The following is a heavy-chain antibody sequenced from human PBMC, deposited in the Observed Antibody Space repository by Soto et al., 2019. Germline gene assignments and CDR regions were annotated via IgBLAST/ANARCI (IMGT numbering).Heavy chain of an antibody. CDR1: GGSFGGFY. D-gene: IGHD2-8*02. J-gene: IGHJ3*01. Sequence: QVQLQQWGAGLLKPSETLSLTCAVYGGSFGGFYWSWIRQSPGEGLEWIGEINHSGNTAYNPSLKSRVTISADTSKNQFSLKLNSLTAADTAVYYCARGSRYCTGDACYRSAFDLWGQGTVVSVSS. V-gene: IGHV4-34*01. CDR3: ARGSRYCTGDACYRSAFDL. CDR2: INHSGNT.